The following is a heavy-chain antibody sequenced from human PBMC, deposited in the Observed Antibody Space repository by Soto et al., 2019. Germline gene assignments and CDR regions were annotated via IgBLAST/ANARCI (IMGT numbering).Heavy chain of an antibody. Sequence: EVQLLESGGGLVQPGGSLRLSCAASGFTFSSYAMSWVRQAPGKGLEWVSSITDSGGSTYYADSVKGRFAISRDNPKNTLSLQINSLRAEDTAVYYCAKVGSSSLLSPLYYFDSWGQGTLVTVSS. CDR2: ITDSGGST. D-gene: IGHD6-13*01. V-gene: IGHV3-23*01. CDR1: GFTFSSYA. J-gene: IGHJ4*02. CDR3: AKVGSSSLLSPLYYFDS.